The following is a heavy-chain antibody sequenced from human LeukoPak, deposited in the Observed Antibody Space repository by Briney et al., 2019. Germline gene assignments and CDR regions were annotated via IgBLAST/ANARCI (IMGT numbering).Heavy chain of an antibody. D-gene: IGHD6-6*01. CDR1: GYTLTELS. CDR3: ATDSTSSYFWFDT. J-gene: IGHJ5*02. Sequence: GASXXVSCKVSGYTLTELSMHWVRQAPGKGLEWMGGFDPEDGEAIYAEKFQGRVTMTEDTSADTAYMELSSLRSEDTAVYYCATDSTSSYFWFDTWGQGTLVTVSS. CDR2: FDPEDGEA. V-gene: IGHV1-24*01.